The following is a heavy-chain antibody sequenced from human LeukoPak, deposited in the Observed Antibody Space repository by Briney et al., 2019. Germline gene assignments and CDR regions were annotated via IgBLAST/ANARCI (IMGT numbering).Heavy chain of an antibody. CDR3: ARGKRDDYVWGSYRYSYGIDY. CDR1: GFTFSTYW. Sequence: GGSLRLSCAASGFTFSTYWMSWVRQAPGKGLEWVATLNLDGSDKYYVDSVKGRFTVSRDNAESSLNLQMSSLRAEDTAVYYCARGKRDDYVWGSYRYSYGIDYWGQGTLVTVSS. D-gene: IGHD3-16*02. CDR2: LNLDGSDK. J-gene: IGHJ4*02. V-gene: IGHV3-7*03.